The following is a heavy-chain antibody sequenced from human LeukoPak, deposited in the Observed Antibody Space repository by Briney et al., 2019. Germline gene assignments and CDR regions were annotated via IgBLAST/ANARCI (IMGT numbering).Heavy chain of an antibody. CDR1: GFTFSSYE. Sequence: PGGSLRLSCAASGFTFSSYEMNCVRHAPGKGLEWVSYISSNVSTIYYADSMTGRFTISRDNAKNSLYLQMNSLRAEDTAVYYCARDQTLYYDSSGYYYRYYGMDVWGQGTTVTVSS. CDR2: ISSNVSTI. J-gene: IGHJ6*02. CDR3: ARDQTLYYDSSGYYYRYYGMDV. D-gene: IGHD3-22*01. V-gene: IGHV3-48*03.